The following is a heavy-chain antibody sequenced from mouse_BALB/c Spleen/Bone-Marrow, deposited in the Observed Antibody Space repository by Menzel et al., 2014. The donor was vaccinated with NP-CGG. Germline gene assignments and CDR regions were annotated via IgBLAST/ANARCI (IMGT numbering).Heavy chain of an antibody. CDR1: GFSLXGYG. V-gene: IGHV2-6-7*01. CDR2: IWGDGST. D-gene: IGHD4-1*01. CDR3: ARTLGHYAMDY. Sequence: QVQLKQSGPGLVAPSQSLSITCTVSGFSLXGYGVNWVRQPPGKGLEWLGMIWGDGSTDYNSALKSRLSISKDNSKSQVFLKMNSLQTDDTARYYCARTLGHYAMDYWGQGTSVTVSS. J-gene: IGHJ4*01.